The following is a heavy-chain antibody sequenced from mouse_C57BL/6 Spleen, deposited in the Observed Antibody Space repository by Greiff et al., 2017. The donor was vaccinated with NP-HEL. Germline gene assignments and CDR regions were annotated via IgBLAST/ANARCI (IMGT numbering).Heavy chain of an antibody. J-gene: IGHJ1*03. CDR2: IYPGSGNT. D-gene: IGHD2-1*01. V-gene: IGHV1-76*01. CDR1: GYTFTDYY. CDR3: ARKRGNYWYFDV. Sequence: VKLQESGAELVRPGASVKLSCKASGYTFTDYYIIWVKQRPGQGLEWIARIYPGSGNTYYNEKFKGKATLTAEKSSSTAYMQLSSLTSEDSAVYFCARKRGNYWYFDVWGTGTTVTVSS.